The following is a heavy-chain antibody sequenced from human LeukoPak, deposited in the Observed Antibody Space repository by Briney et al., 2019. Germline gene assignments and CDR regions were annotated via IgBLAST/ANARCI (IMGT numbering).Heavy chain of an antibody. CDR3: ARGDSSSSGFPFDY. Sequence: SETLSLTCAVYGGSFSGYYWSWIRQPPGKGLEWIGEINHSGSTNYNPSLKSRVTISVDTSKNQFSLKLSSATAADTAVYYCARGDSSSSGFPFDYWGQGTLVTVSS. CDR2: INHSGST. CDR1: GGSFSGYY. J-gene: IGHJ4*02. V-gene: IGHV4-34*01. D-gene: IGHD6-6*01.